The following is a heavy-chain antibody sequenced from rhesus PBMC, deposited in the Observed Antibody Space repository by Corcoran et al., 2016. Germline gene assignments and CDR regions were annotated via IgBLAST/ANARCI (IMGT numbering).Heavy chain of an antibody. CDR3: ARIYDSGYFDY. J-gene: IGHJ4*01. CDR2: ISGSSGST. CDR1: GGSVSSSNW. V-gene: IGHV4-65*01. D-gene: IGHD3-28*01. Sequence: QVQLQESGPGLVKPSETLSLTCAVSGGSVSSSNWWSWIRQPPGKGLEWIGYISGSSGSTYYNPTPKSRVPISTDTSKNPFSLKLSSVTAADTAVYYCARIYDSGYFDYWGQGVLVTVSS.